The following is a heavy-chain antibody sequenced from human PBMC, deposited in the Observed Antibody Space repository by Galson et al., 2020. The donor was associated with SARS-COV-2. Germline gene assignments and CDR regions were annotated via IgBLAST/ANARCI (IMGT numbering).Heavy chain of an antibody. CDR3: ATSYSSSWYYY. Sequence: ASVKVSCKASGYTFSSYTITWVRQAPGQGLEWMGWISAFNDNTYYAQNFQGRVTMTTATSTSTAYMELRGLRSDDTAVYFCATSYSSSWYYYWGQGTLVTVSS. V-gene: IGHV1-18*01. D-gene: IGHD6-13*01. J-gene: IGHJ4*02. CDR1: GYTFSSYT. CDR2: ISAFNDNT.